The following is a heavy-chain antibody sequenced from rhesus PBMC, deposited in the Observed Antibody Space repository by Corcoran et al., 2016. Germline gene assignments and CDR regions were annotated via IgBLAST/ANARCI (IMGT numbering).Heavy chain of an antibody. Sequence: QVQLQESGPGVVKPSETLSLTCAVSGGSISGYYLWSWIRQPPGKGLEWIGFIYGGSGSTSYNPSLTSRVFISIDPSKNQFSLKLSSVTAAAPAVYYCARAPTFYSDSGYPPVGYFDLWGPGTPITISS. J-gene: IGHJ2*01. V-gene: IGHV4-147*01. CDR2: IYGGSGST. D-gene: IGHD3-28*01. CDR3: ARAPTFYSDSGYPPVGYFDL. CDR1: GGSISGYY.